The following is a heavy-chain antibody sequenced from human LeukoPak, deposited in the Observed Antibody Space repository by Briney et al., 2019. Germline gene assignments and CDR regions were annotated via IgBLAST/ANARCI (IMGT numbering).Heavy chain of an antibody. CDR2: ISSSSSTM. D-gene: IGHD6-19*01. V-gene: IGHV3-48*04. CDR1: GFTFSSYS. Sequence: GGSLRLSCAGSGFTFSSYSMNWVRQAPGKGLEWVSYISSSSSTMYYADSVKGRFTISRDNAKKSLYLQMNSVRAEDTAVYYCARDPGYSSGWFDYWGQGALVTVSS. CDR3: ARDPGYSSGWFDY. J-gene: IGHJ4*02.